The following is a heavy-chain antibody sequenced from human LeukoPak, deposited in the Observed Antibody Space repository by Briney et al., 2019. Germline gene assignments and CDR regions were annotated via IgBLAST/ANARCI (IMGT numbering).Heavy chain of an antibody. V-gene: IGHV1-2*06. CDR1: GYTFTGYY. D-gene: IGHD3-10*01. J-gene: IGHJ4*02. CDR3: ARGPSGSDY. CDR2: INPSSGGT. Sequence: ASVKVSCKVSGYTFTGYYLHWLRQAPGRGLEWMGRINPSSGGTNYAQKFQGRVTMTRDTSINTAYMALSSLRSDDTAVYYCARGPSGSDYWGQGTLVTVSS.